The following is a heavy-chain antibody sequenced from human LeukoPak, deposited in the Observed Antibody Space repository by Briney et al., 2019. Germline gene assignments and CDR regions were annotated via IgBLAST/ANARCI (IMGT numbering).Heavy chain of an antibody. CDR3: ARGSGVALVFDY. CDR2: ISSSSSYI. J-gene: IGHJ4*02. D-gene: IGHD5-18*01. CDR1: GFTFSSYS. Sequence: GGSLRLSCAASGFTFSSYSMNWVRQAPGKGLEWVSSISSSSSYIYYADSVKGRFTISRDNAKNSLYLQMNSLRAEDTAVYYCARGSGVALVFDYWGQGTLVTVSS. V-gene: IGHV3-21*04.